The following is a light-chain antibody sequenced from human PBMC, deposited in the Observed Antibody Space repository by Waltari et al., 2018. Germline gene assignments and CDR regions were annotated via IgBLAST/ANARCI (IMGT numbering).Light chain of an antibody. Sequence: QSALTPPASMSGSPGQSITISCTGTSSDFGGYYVSWYQQHPGKAPRLIIYDGRNRPSGVAGRFSGSKAAITASLTIAGLQAEDEADYYCNTYRGSAAVVFGGGTRLTVL. J-gene: IGLJ2*01. CDR2: DGR. CDR1: SSDFGGYY. V-gene: IGLV2-14*03. CDR3: NTYRGSAAVV.